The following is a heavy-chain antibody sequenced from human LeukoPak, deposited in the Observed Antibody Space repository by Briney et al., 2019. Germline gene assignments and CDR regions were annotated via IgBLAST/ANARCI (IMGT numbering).Heavy chain of an antibody. CDR2: IYYSGST. D-gene: IGHD1-26*01. CDR1: GGSISSYY. V-gene: IGHV4-59*01. CDR3: ARGGTYGGAADY. J-gene: IGHJ4*02. Sequence: SETLSLTCTVSGGSISSYYWSWIRQPPGKGLEWIGYIYYSGSTNYNPSLKSRVTISVDTSKNQFSLKLSSVTAADTAVYYCARGGTYGGAADYWGQGTLVTVSS.